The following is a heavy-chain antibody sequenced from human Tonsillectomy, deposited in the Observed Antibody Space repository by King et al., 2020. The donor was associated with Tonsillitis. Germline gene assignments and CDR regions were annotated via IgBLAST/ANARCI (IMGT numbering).Heavy chain of an antibody. Sequence: VQLVESGGGLVQPGGSLRLSCAASGFTFSSYAMSWVRQAPGKGLEWVSAIGGSGGSTYCADSVKGRFTISRDNSKNTLYLQMNSLRADDTAVYYCAKGYSSSWYAGATWFDPWGQGTLVTVSS. D-gene: IGHD6-13*01. CDR3: AKGYSSSWYAGATWFDP. CDR2: IGGSGGST. V-gene: IGHV3-23*04. CDR1: GFTFSSYA. J-gene: IGHJ5*02.